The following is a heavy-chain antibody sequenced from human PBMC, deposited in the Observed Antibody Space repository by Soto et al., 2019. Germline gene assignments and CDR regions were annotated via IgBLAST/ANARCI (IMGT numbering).Heavy chain of an antibody. V-gene: IGHV1-8*01. J-gene: IGHJ6*02. Sequence: QVQLVQSGAEVKKPGASVKVSCNASGYTFTSYDINWVRQATGQGLEWMGWMNANSGNTGYAQKFQDRCNVTRNTAISTAYMERSSVRSEETAVYYGAREMRARGMGVGGQGTTVTVSS. CDR3: AREMRARGMGV. CDR2: MNANSGNT. CDR1: GYTFTSYD.